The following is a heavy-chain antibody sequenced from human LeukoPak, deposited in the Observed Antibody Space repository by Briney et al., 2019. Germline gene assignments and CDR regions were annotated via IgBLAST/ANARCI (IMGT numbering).Heavy chain of an antibody. CDR2: IRYDGDNK. D-gene: IGHD2-2*02. CDR1: GFTFSTFG. CDR3: AKVPPGCSTTNCYNPFDY. V-gene: IGHV3-30*02. J-gene: IGHJ4*02. Sequence: GGSLRLSCAPSGFTFSTFGMHWVRQTPGKGREGVAYIRYDGDNKYYADSVKGGFTISRDNSKNTLYLQMNSLRTEDTAVYYCAKVPPGCSTTNCYNPFDYWGQGTLVTVSS.